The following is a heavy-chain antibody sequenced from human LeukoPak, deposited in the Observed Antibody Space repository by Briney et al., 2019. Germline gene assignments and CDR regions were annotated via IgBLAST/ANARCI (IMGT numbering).Heavy chain of an antibody. V-gene: IGHV4-59*08. CDR3: ARRGPDYGVDV. CDR2: TYYSGTT. J-gene: IGHJ6*02. CDR1: GGSISSYY. D-gene: IGHD3-16*01. Sequence: SETLSLTCTISGGSISSYYWSWIRQPPGKGLEWIGYTYYSGTTNYNPSLKSRVTISVDTSKNQFSLKLSSVTAADTAVYYCARRGPDYGVDVWGQGTTVTVSS.